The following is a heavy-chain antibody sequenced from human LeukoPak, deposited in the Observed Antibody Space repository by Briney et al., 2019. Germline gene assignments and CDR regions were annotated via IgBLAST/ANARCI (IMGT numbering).Heavy chain of an antibody. CDR1: GVTFSSYA. D-gene: IGHD4-17*01. CDR3: AKSPVTTYYFDY. V-gene: IGHV3-23*01. J-gene: IGHJ4*02. CDR2: ISGSGGST. Sequence: GGSLRLSCAAPGVTFSSYAMSWVRQAPGKGLEWVSAISGSGGSTYYADSVKGRFTISRDNSKNTLYLQMNSLRAEDTAVYYCAKSPVTTYYFDYWGQGTLVTVSS.